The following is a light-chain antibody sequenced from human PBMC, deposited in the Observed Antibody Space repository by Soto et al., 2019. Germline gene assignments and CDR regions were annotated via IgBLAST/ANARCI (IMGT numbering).Light chain of an antibody. Sequence: QSALTQPPSESGSPGQSVTISCTGTSSDVGGYNYVSWYQQHPGKAPKLMIYDVSKRPSGVPDRFSGSKSGNTASLTVSGLQAEDEADYYCSSYAGTNIHYVFGTGTKLTVL. V-gene: IGLV2-8*01. J-gene: IGLJ1*01. CDR1: SSDVGGYNY. CDR3: SSYAGTNIHYV. CDR2: DVS.